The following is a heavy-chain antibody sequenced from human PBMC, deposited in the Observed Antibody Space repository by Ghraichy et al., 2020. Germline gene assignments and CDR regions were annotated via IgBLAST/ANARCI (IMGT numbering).Heavy chain of an antibody. CDR3: ARGSTVVRFFYYDGMDV. CDR2: ITSSSSFK. D-gene: IGHD4-23*01. V-gene: IGHV3-48*02. Sequence: GGLRLSCVGSGFNFGAYSMNWVRQSPGKGLEWISYITSSSSFKSYADSVKGRFTISRDNAQNSLSLQMSSLTDEDTAVYYCARGSTVVRFFYYDGMDVWGQGTTVTVSS. CDR1: GFNFGAYS. J-gene: IGHJ6*02.